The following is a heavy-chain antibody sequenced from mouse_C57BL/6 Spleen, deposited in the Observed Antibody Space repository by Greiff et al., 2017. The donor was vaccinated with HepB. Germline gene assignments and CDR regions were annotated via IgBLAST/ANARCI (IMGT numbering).Heavy chain of an antibody. CDR3: ARSYYYGSSRYYFDY. J-gene: IGHJ2*01. CDR1: GYTFTDYY. D-gene: IGHD1-1*01. V-gene: IGHV1-19*01. CDR2: INPYNGGT. Sequence: SGPVLVKPGASVKMSCKASGYTFTDYYMNWVKQSHGKSLEWIGVINPYNGGTSYNQKFKGKATLTVDKSSSTAYMELNSLTSEDSAVYYCARSYYYGSSRYYFDYWGQGTTLTVSS.